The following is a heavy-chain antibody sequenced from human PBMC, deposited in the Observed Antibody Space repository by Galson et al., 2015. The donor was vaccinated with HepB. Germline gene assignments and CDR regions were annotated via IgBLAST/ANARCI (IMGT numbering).Heavy chain of an antibody. D-gene: IGHD2-15*01. CDR1: GFTFSSYA. CDR2: ISYDGSNK. J-gene: IGHJ6*02. V-gene: IGHV3-30-3*01. CDR3: ARDQGDYCSGGSCYEWGYYGMDV. Sequence: SLRLSCAASGFTFSSYAMHWVRQAPGKGLEWVAVISYDGSNKYYADSVKGRFTISRDNSKNTLYLQMNSLRAEDTAVYYCARDQGDYCSGGSCYEWGYYGMDVWGQGTTVTVSS.